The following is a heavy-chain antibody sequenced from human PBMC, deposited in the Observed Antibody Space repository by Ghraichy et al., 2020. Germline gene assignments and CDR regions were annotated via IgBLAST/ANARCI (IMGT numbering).Heavy chain of an antibody. CDR1: GGSISSYY. V-gene: IGHV4-4*07. CDR2: IYTSGST. Sequence: SETLSLTCTVSGGSISSYYWSWIRQPAGKGLEWIGRIYTSGSTNYNPSLKSRVTMSVDTSKNQFSLKLSSVTAADTAVYYCARELFWNLQSSWFDPWGQGTLVTVSS. CDR3: ARELFWNLQSSWFDP. D-gene: IGHD1-1*01. J-gene: IGHJ5*02.